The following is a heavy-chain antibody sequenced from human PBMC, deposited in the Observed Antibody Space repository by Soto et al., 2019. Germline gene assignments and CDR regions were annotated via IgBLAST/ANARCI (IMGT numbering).Heavy chain of an antibody. CDR2: IHSSGST. CDR1: GASMNSYH. CDR3: ARDQGVAAAGITWFDP. J-gene: IGHJ5*02. V-gene: IGHV4-4*07. Sequence: SETLSLTCTVSGASMNSYHWSWIRQPAGKGLEWIGHIHSSGSTNYNPSLKSRVTMSVDTSKNQFSLRLMSLTAADTAVYYCARDQGVAAAGITWFDPWGQGSLVTSPQ. D-gene: IGHD6-13*01.